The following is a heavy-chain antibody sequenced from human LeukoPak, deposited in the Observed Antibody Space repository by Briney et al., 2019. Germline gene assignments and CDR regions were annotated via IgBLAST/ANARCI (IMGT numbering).Heavy chain of an antibody. D-gene: IGHD3-10*01. CDR1: GFPFSTYW. CDR3: ARLSAMLRGPVAIYYFDN. J-gene: IGHJ4*02. Sequence: AGGSLRLSCATSGFPFSTYWMSWVRQAPGKGLEWVANIKQDGTEKYYVGSVKGRFTISRDIAKKSVFLQMNSLTGDDTAVYFCARLSAMLRGPVAIYYFDNWGQGTPVTVSS. CDR2: IKQDGTEK. V-gene: IGHV3-7*01.